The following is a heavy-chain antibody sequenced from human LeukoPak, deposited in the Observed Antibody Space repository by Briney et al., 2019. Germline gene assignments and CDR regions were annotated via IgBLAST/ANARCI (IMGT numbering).Heavy chain of an antibody. CDR1: GYMFTGFY. CDR2: INPNTGGT. J-gene: IGHJ4*02. CDR3: ARDGIGVYTGYSRNVLDS. D-gene: IGHD5-12*01. V-gene: IGHV1-2*02. Sequence: ASMKVSCMASGYMFTGFYIHWVRQAPGQGLEWMGWINPNTGGTNFAQKFQGRVTITRDTSISTAYMELNRLTSNDTAVYYCARDGIGVYTGYSRNVLDSWGQGTLVTVSS.